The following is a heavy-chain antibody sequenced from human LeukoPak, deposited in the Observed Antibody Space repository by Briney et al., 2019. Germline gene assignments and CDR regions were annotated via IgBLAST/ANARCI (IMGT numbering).Heavy chain of an antibody. CDR2: INPNSGGT. J-gene: IGHJ6*02. CDR1: GYTFTGYY. CDR3: AKGATEGYYYCYGLDV. V-gene: IGHV1-2*02. Sequence: ASVKVSCKASGYTFTGYYMHWVRQTPGQGLEWMGWINPNSGGTNYAQKFQDRVTLTRDTSINTAYMDLSGLTSDDTAVFYCAKGATEGYYYCYGLDVWGQGATVTVSS.